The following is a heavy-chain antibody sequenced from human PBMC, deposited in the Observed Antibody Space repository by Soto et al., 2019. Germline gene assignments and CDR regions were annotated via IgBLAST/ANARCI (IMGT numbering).Heavy chain of an antibody. CDR3: AKDSVATIMWGYGMDV. V-gene: IGHV3-9*01. CDR2: ISWNSGSI. D-gene: IGHD5-12*01. CDR1: GFTFDDYA. J-gene: IGHJ6*02. Sequence: EVQLVESGGGLVQPGRSLRLSCAASGFTFDDYAMHWVRQAPGKGLEWVSGISWNSGSIGYADSVKGRFTISRDNAKNSLYLQMNSLRAEDTALYYCAKDSVATIMWGYGMDVWGQGTTVTVSS.